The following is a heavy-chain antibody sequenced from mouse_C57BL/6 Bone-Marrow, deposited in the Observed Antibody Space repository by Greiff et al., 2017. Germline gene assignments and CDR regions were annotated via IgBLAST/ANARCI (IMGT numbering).Heavy chain of an antibody. CDR2: IYPYNGVS. D-gene: IGHD2-1*01. V-gene: IGHV1-31*01. CDR1: GYSFTGDY. Sequence: VQLLQSGPELVKPGASVKISCSASGYSFTGDYMHWVMQSHGNILVWIEYIYPYNGVSSYNQKFKGKATLTVDTYSSTAYMEFRSQTSEDAAVYNCERSRGNYVEFAYWGQGTLVTVSA. J-gene: IGHJ3*01. CDR3: ERSRGNYVEFAY.